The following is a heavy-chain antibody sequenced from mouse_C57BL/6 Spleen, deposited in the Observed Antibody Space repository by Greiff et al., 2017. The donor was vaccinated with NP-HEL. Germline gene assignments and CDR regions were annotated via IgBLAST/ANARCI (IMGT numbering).Heavy chain of an antibody. CDR3: ASWDFAY. CDR2: IDPEDGET. D-gene: IGHD4-1*01. V-gene: IGHV14-2*01. J-gene: IGHJ3*01. Sequence: EVKLVESGAELVKPGASVKLSCTASGFNIKDYYMHWVKQRTEQGLEWIGRIDPEDGETKYAPKFQGKATITADTSSNTAYLQLSSLTSEDTAVYYCASWDFAYWGQGTLVTVSA. CDR1: GFNIKDYY.